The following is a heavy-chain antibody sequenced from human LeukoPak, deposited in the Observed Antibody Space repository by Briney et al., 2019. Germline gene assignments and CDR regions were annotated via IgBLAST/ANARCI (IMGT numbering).Heavy chain of an antibody. CDR2: INSDGSST. J-gene: IGHJ4*02. Sequence: KPGGSLRLSCAASGFTVSSNYMSWVRQAPGKGLVWVSRINSDGSSTSYADSVKGRFTISRDNAKNTLYLQMNSLRAEDTAVYYCARVGYSYALDYWGQGTLVTVSS. V-gene: IGHV3-74*01. CDR1: GFTVSSNY. D-gene: IGHD5-18*01. CDR3: ARVGYSYALDY.